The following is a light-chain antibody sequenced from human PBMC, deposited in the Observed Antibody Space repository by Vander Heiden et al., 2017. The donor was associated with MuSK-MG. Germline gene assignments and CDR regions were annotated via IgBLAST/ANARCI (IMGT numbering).Light chain of an antibody. Sequence: EIVLTQSPVTLSLSPGERATLSCRASQNINNYLAWYQQKPGQAPRLLIFDASNRAKGIPARFSGSGYGTDFILTISSREPEDFAVYFCQQRNLGHPRGTFGQGTKVEIK. CDR2: DAS. CDR1: QNINNY. J-gene: IGKJ1*01. V-gene: IGKV3-11*01. CDR3: QQRNLGHPRGT.